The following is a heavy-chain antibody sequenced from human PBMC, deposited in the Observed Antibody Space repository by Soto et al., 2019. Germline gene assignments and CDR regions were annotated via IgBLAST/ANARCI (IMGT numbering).Heavy chain of an antibody. V-gene: IGHV4-39*01. Sequence: QLQLQESGPGLVKSSETLSLTCTVSGGSISSSSYYWGWIRQPPGKGLEWIGSIYYSGSTYYNPSLKSRVTISVDTSKNQFSLKLSSVTAADTAVYYCARHEYYDSSGYYGYYFDYWGQGTLVTVSS. CDR1: GGSISSSSYY. CDR3: ARHEYYDSSGYYGYYFDY. J-gene: IGHJ4*02. CDR2: IYYSGST. D-gene: IGHD3-22*01.